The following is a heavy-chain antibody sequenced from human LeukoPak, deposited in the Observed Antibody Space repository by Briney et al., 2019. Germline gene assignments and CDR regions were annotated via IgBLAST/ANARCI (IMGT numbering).Heavy chain of an antibody. CDR3: ARGATYAYYFDY. CDR2: INGDGSRT. V-gene: IGHV3-74*01. CDR1: GFTFSTNW. J-gene: IGHJ4*02. Sequence: GGSLRLSCAASGFTFSTNWMHWVRQAPGKGLVWVSRINGDGSRTNYADSVEGRFTISRDNAKNTVYLQMNSLRAEDTAVYYCARGATYAYYFDYWGQGILVAVSS. D-gene: IGHD4-17*01.